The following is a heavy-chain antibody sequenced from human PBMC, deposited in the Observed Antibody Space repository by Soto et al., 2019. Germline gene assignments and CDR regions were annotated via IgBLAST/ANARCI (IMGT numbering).Heavy chain of an antibody. Sequence: PGGSLRLSCAASGFTFNNYGMHWVRQAPGKGLEWVALIWYDGSNREYADSVKGRFTISRDNSKNTLYLQMNSLRAEDTAVYYCAREGTTYYYDRDAFDIWGQGTMVTVSS. V-gene: IGHV3-33*01. D-gene: IGHD3-22*01. CDR1: GFTFNNYG. CDR2: IWYDGSNR. CDR3: AREGTTYYYDRDAFDI. J-gene: IGHJ3*02.